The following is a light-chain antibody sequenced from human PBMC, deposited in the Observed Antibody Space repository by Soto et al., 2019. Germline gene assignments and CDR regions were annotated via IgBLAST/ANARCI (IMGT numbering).Light chain of an antibody. CDR2: RNN. CDR3: VAWDDSLSGWV. Sequence: QLVLTQPPSASGTPGQRVTISCSGSSSNIGNNYVYWYQQVPGTAPKLLIYRNNQRPSGVPDRFSGSKSGTSASLAISGLRSEDEADYYCVAWDDSLSGWVFGGGTKLTVL. CDR1: SSNIGNNY. V-gene: IGLV1-47*01. J-gene: IGLJ3*02.